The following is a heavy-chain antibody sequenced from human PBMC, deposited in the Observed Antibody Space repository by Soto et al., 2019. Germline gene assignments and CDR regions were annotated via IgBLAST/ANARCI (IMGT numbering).Heavy chain of an antibody. D-gene: IGHD7-27*01. J-gene: IGHJ4*02. Sequence: NPSETLSLTCTVSGGSISSGDYYWSWIRQPPGKGLEWIGYIYYSGSTNYNPSLKSRVTISVDTSKNQFSLKVSSVTAADTAVYYCARRWGTSFDFWGQGTLVTVSS. V-gene: IGHV4-30-4*02. CDR2: IYYSGST. CDR1: GGSISSGDYY. CDR3: ARRWGTSFDF.